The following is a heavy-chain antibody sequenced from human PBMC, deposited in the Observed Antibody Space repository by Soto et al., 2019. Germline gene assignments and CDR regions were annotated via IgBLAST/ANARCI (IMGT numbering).Heavy chain of an antibody. J-gene: IGHJ4*02. CDR3: ARHDL. Sequence: GGSLRLSCAASGFTFSSYSMNWVRQTPGKGLEWLSFISRDSRTIYYAGSVKGRFTISRDNAKNSLFLQMNSLRVEDTAVYYCARHDLWGQGTQVTVSS. CDR1: GFTFSSYS. CDR2: ISRDSRTI. D-gene: IGHD3-16*01. V-gene: IGHV3-48*01.